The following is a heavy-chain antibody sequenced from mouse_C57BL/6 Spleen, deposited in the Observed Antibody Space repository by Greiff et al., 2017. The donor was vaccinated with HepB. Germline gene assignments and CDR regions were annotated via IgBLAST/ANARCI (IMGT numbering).Heavy chain of an antibody. J-gene: IGHJ2*01. Sequence: QVQLKQPGAELVKPGASVKLSCKASGYTFTSYWMHWVKQRPGRGLEWIGRIDPNSGGTKYNEKFKSKATLTVDKPSSTAYMQLSSLTSEDSAVYYCAKRAAQATFNYFDYWGQGTTLTVSS. V-gene: IGHV1-72*01. CDR1: GYTFTSYW. D-gene: IGHD3-2*02. CDR3: AKRAAQATFNYFDY. CDR2: IDPNSGGT.